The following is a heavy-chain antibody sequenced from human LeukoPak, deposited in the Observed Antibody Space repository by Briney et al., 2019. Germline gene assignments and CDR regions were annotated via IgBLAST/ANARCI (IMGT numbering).Heavy chain of an antibody. Sequence: ASVKVSCKASGYTFTGYYMHWVRQAPGQGLEWMGWINPNSGGTNYAQKFQGRVTMTRDTSISTAYMELSRLRSEDTAVYYCARALGYCSSTSCFAWFDPWGQGTLVTVSS. CDR3: ARALGYCSSTSCFAWFDP. CDR1: GYTFTGYY. V-gene: IGHV1-2*02. CDR2: INPNSGGT. D-gene: IGHD2-2*01. J-gene: IGHJ5*02.